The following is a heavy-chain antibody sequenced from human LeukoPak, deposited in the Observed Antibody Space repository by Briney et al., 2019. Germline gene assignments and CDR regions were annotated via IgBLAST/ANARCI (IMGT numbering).Heavy chain of an antibody. V-gene: IGHV4-30-4*01. Sequence: SETLSLTCTVPGGSISSGDYYWSWIRQPPGKGLEWIGYIYYSGSTYYNPSLKSRVTISVDTSKNQFSLKLSSVTAADTAVYYCARALGPDDYGDYVDYWGQGTLVTVSS. CDR2: IYYSGST. CDR1: GGSISSGDYY. D-gene: IGHD4-17*01. CDR3: ARALGPDDYGDYVDY. J-gene: IGHJ4*02.